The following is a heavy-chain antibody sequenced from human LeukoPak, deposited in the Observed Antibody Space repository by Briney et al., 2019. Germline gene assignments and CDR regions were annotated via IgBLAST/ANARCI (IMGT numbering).Heavy chain of an antibody. Sequence: PGGSLRLSCAASGFTFSSYAMSWVRQAPGKGLEWVSAISGSGGSTYYADSVKGRFTISRDNSKNTLYLQMNSLRAEDTAVYYCAKRNRHYYDSSGYPGLLDYWGQGTLVTVSS. CDR2: ISGSGGST. D-gene: IGHD3-22*01. V-gene: IGHV3-23*01. CDR1: GFTFSSYA. J-gene: IGHJ4*02. CDR3: AKRNRHYYDSSGYPGLLDY.